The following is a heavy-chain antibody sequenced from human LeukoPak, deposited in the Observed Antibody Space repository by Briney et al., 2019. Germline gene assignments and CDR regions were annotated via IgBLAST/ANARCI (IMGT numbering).Heavy chain of an antibody. J-gene: IGHJ4*02. CDR1: GFTFNTYS. CDR3: ARGEDYYDSGGHRYYFDY. D-gene: IGHD3-22*01. Sequence: GGSLRLSCAASGFTFNTYSIHWVRQAPGKGLQWVAIISLDGDNKYYADSVKGRFTISRDNSKNTLYLQMNSLRVEDTAVYYCARGEDYYDSGGHRYYFDYWGQGTLVTVSS. CDR2: ISLDGDNK. V-gene: IGHV3-30*04.